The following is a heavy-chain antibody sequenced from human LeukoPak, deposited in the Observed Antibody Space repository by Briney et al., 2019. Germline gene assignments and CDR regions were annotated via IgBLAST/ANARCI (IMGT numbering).Heavy chain of an antibody. CDR1: GDRFTNYW. J-gene: IGHJ5*02. D-gene: IGHD3-10*01. CDR2: IYPGDSDT. Sequence: GESLKISCKGSGDRFTNYWIGWLRQMPGKGLVWMGIIYPGDSDTRYSPSFQGQVTISADRATSTAYLQWSSLKASDSAMYYCARRPLRSQNWFSPWGQGTLVTVSS. V-gene: IGHV5-51*01. CDR3: ARRPLRSQNWFSP.